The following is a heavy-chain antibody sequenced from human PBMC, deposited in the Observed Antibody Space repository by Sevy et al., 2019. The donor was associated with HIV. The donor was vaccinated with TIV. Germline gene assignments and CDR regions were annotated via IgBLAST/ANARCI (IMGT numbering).Heavy chain of an antibody. CDR2: INPNSGGT. CDR3: AGNALLRGGYLDY. V-gene: IGHV1-2*02. Sequence: ASVKVSCKASGYTFTGYYMYWVRQAPGQGLEWMGWINPNSGGTNYAQKFQGRVTMTRDTSISTAYMELSRLGSDDTAGYYGAGNALLRGGYLDYWGQGTLVTVSS. CDR1: GYTFTGYY. D-gene: IGHD2-2*01. J-gene: IGHJ4*02.